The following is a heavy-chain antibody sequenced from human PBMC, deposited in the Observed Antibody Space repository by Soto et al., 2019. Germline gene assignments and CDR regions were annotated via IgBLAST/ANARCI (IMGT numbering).Heavy chain of an antibody. CDR1: GDSISRNGYF. Sequence: SETLSLTCTVSGDSISRNGYFWTWIRQHPGKGLEWIGYIYYSGSSYYNPSLKSRVIISVDTSKNHFSLNLTAVTAADTAVYYCARGTMLRGPGYYYAMDVWGQGTTVTVS. J-gene: IGHJ6*02. V-gene: IGHV4-31*03. D-gene: IGHD3-10*01. CDR3: ARGTMLRGPGYYYAMDV. CDR2: IYYSGSS.